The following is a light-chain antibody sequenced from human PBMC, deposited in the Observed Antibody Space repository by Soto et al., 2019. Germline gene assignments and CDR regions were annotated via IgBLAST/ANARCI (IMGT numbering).Light chain of an antibody. Sequence: DIPMTQSPSSVSASVGDRVTITCRASQDISTWLVWYQQKPGKAPKLLIDAASHLHIGVPSRFSGSGSGTDFTLTISNLQSEDFATYFCQQTTSLPPTFGGGTKVEI. CDR1: QDISTW. V-gene: IGKV1D-12*01. CDR3: QQTTSLPPT. CDR2: AAS. J-gene: IGKJ4*01.